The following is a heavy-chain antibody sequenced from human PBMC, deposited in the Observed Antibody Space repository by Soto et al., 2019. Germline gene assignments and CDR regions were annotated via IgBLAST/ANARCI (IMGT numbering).Heavy chain of an antibody. CDR3: ARVSQLTFDY. D-gene: IGHD2-2*01. V-gene: IGHV4-30-2*01. Sequence: SSQIGSTYYNPSLKSRVTISVDRSKNQFSLKLSSVTAAYTAVYYCARVSQLTFDYWGQGTLVTVSS. J-gene: IGHJ4*02. CDR2: SSQIGST.